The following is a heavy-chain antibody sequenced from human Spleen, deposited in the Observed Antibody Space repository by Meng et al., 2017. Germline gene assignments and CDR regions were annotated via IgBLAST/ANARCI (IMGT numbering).Heavy chain of an antibody. CDR1: GFTFSSYW. V-gene: IGHV3-7*01. CDR2: IKQDGSEK. D-gene: IGHD3-10*01. J-gene: IGHJ4*02. CDR3: ARDRITMVRGVIYFDY. Sequence: GESLKFSCAASGFTFSSYWMSWVRQAPGKGLEWVANIKQDGSEKYYVDSVKGRFTISRDNANNSLYLQMNSLRAEDTAVYYCARDRITMVRGVIYFDYWGQGTLVTVSS.